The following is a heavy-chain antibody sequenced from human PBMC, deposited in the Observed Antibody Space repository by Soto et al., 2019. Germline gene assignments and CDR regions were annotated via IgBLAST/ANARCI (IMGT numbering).Heavy chain of an antibody. CDR2: ISGSGGST. V-gene: IGHV3-23*01. CDR3: AKDLPGVYYYYYGMDV. CDR1: GFTFSSYA. J-gene: IGHJ6*02. Sequence: GGSLRLSCAASGFTFSSYAMSWVRQSPGKGLEWVSAISGSGGSTYYADSVKGRFTISRDNSKNTLYLQMNSLRAEDTAVYYCAKDLPGVYYYYYGMDVWGQGTTVTVS. D-gene: IGHD2-2*01.